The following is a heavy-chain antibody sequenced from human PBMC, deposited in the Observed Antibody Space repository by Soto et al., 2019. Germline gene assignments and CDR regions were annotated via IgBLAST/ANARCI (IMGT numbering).Heavy chain of an antibody. CDR2: ISGSGGST. V-gene: IGHV3-23*01. CDR1: GFTFSSYA. D-gene: IGHD3-10*01. J-gene: IGHJ3*02. Sequence: EVQLLESGGGLVQPGGSLRLSCAASGFTFSSYAMSWVRQAPGKGLEWVSAISGSGGSTYYADSVKGRFTISRDNSKNTLYLQMNSLRAEDTAVYYCAKDRAPVRAKPGDAFDIWGQGTMVTVSS. CDR3: AKDRAPVRAKPGDAFDI.